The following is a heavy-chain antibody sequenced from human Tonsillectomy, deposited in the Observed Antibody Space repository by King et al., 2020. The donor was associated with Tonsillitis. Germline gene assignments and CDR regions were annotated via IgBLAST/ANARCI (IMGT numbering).Heavy chain of an antibody. Sequence: EVQLVESGGGLVQPGGSLRLSCTVSGFTFSNYAMNWVRQAPGKGLEWVSCISGSGYSTYYADSVKGRFTISRDNSKNTLYLQMNSLRAEDTAVYFCAKTLDYDYIWGTYSYWGQGTLVTVSS. CDR2: ISGSGYST. V-gene: IGHV3-23*04. CDR1: GFTFSNYA. CDR3: AKTLDYDYIWGTYSY. D-gene: IGHD3-16*01. J-gene: IGHJ4*02.